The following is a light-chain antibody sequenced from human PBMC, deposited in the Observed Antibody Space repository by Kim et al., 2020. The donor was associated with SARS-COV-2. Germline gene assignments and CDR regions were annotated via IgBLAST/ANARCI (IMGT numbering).Light chain of an antibody. CDR3: QQSYSILYT. V-gene: IGKV1-39*01. Sequence: DIQMTQSPSSLSASVGDRVTITCRASQSISSYLHWYQQKPGKAPKLLIYAASSLQSGVPSRFSGSGSGTDFTLTISSLQPEDFATYYCQQSYSILYTFGQGTKLEI. CDR1: QSISSY. CDR2: AAS. J-gene: IGKJ2*01.